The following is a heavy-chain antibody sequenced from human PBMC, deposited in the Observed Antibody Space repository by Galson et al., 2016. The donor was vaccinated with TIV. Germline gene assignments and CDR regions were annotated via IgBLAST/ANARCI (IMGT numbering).Heavy chain of an antibody. V-gene: IGHV1-2*06. CDR1: KYTFIGYY. CDR2: INPSSGGT. Sequence: SVKVSCKASKYTFIGYYMHWARQAPGRGLEWMGRINPSSGGTDYAQKFQGRVTMTRDTSINTAYLELTSLTSDDTAVYYCARALVASIVDLDYWGPGTLVTVSS. D-gene: IGHD2-8*02. CDR3: ARALVASIVDLDY. J-gene: IGHJ4*02.